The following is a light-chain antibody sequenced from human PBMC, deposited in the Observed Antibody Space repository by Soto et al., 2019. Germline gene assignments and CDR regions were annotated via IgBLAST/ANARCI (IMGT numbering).Light chain of an antibody. CDR1: QSVSNN. J-gene: IGKJ3*01. CDR2: GAS. Sequence: ETVLTQSPGTLSLSPGERATLSCRASQSVSNNLAWYQQKPGQAPRLLIYGASTRATGIPARFSGSGSETEFTLTISSLQSEDFAIYYCQQYHNWPFSFGPGTKVDIK. V-gene: IGKV3D-15*01. CDR3: QQYHNWPFS.